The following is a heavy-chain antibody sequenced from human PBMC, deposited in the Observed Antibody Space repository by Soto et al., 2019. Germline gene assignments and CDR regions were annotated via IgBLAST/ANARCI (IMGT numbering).Heavy chain of an antibody. CDR1: GFTFSTYS. Sequence: EVHLVESGGGLVKPGGSLRVSCATSGFTFSTYSMNWVRHAPGKGLEWVSSVTSSTTFMDYADSVKGRVTVSRDDAKSSLFLQMNSLRVDDSAVYYCARSQRNGAMDVWGQGTTVTVSS. CDR2: VTSSTTFM. D-gene: IGHD2-8*01. CDR3: ARSQRNGAMDV. J-gene: IGHJ6*02. V-gene: IGHV3-21*01.